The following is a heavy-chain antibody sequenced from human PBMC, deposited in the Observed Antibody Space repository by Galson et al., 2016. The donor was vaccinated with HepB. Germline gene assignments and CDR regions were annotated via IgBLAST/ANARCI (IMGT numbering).Heavy chain of an antibody. J-gene: IGHJ5*02. CDR1: GGSISSCDYY. CDR3: ARGYGSTSSNWFDP. D-gene: IGHD2-2*01. CDR2: IYCSGST. Sequence: TLSPTCPVSGGSISSCDYYWSWIRQPPGKGLEWIVSIYCSGSTYYNPSLKSRVTISADTSKNQLSLKLSSVTAADTAVYYCARGYGSTSSNWFDPWGQGTLVTVSS. V-gene: IGHV4-30-4*01.